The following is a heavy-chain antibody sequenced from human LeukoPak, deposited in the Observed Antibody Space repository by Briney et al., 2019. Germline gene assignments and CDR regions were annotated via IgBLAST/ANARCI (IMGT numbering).Heavy chain of an antibody. CDR3: ARGTGEGYTYGRYYFDY. CDR2: INPNSGVT. V-gene: IGHV1-2*02. CDR1: RYTFTGYY. Sequence: ASVKVSCKASRYTFTGYYMHWVRQAPGQGLEWMGWINPNSGVTDYAQNFQGRVTMTRDTSISPAYVKLSRLGSDDTAVYYCARGTGEGYTYGRYYFDYWGQGTLVTVSS. J-gene: IGHJ4*02. D-gene: IGHD5-18*01.